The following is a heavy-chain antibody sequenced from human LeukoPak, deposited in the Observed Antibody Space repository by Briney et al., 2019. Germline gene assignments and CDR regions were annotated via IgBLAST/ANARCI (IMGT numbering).Heavy chain of an antibody. D-gene: IGHD5-18*01. J-gene: IGHJ3*02. CDR1: GFSFSAFD. Sequence: QAGGSLKLSCAAAGFSFSAFDIHWVRQAPGKGLEWVARIKTKAESDATAYAASVKGRFTVSRDDSRNTAYLQMNSLRAEDTAVYYCARDAVVWLRGPGAFDIWGQGTMVTVSS. V-gene: IGHV3-73*01. CDR2: IKTKAESDAT. CDR3: ARDAVVWLRGPGAFDI.